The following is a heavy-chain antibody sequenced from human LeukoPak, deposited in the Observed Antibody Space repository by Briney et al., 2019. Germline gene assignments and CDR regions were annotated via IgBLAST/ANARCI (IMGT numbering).Heavy chain of an antibody. Sequence: PGRSLRLSCAASGFTFDDYAMHWVRQAPGKGLEWVSGISWNSGSIGYADSVKGRFTISRDNAKNSLYLQMNSLRAEGTALYYCAKDMIGSSGFDYWGQGTLVTVSS. CDR3: AKDMIGSSGFDY. V-gene: IGHV3-9*01. D-gene: IGHD3-22*01. J-gene: IGHJ4*02. CDR2: ISWNSGSI. CDR1: GFTFDDYA.